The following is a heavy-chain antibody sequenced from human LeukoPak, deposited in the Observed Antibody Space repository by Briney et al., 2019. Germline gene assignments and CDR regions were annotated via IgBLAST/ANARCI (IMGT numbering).Heavy chain of an antibody. Sequence: SETLSLTCAVYGGSLNGYYWTWIRQAPGMGLEWVAEIDQSGTTNYNPSLERRVTMSRDTSKKQLSLKVSLVTAADTAVYYCARATFREATGHFHYGMDVWGQGTTVTVSS. D-gene: IGHD3-16*01. CDR3: ARATFREATGHFHYGMDV. J-gene: IGHJ6*02. CDR2: IDQSGTT. CDR1: GGSLNGYY. V-gene: IGHV4-34*01.